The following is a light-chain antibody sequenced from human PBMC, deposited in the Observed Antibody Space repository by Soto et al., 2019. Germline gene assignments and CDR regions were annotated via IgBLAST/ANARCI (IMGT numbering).Light chain of an antibody. CDR3: HSYDSSAHWV. V-gene: IGLV6-57*04. CDR1: GGSIANNY. CDR2: QDN. Sequence: NFMLTQPHSVSESPGQTVTISCTRSGGSIANNYVQWYQQRPGSAPTTVIYQDNERPSGVPDRFSGSIDTSSNSASLTISGLRTEDEAAYYCHSYDSSAHWVFGGGTKLTVL. J-gene: IGLJ3*02.